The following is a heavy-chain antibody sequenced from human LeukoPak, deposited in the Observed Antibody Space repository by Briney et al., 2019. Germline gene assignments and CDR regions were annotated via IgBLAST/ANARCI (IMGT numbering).Heavy chain of an antibody. V-gene: IGHV4-4*07. CDR3: AKDNQDPNYDFWSAYSYHFDY. J-gene: IGHJ4*02. CDR2: IYTSGRT. CDR1: GVSISTYY. D-gene: IGHD3-3*01. Sequence: SETLSLTCTVSGVSISTYYWSWIRQPAGKALEWIGRIYTSGRTNYNPSLKSRVTMSVDTSKNQFSLKLSSVTAADTAFYYCAKDNQDPNYDFWSAYSYHFDYWGQGTLVTVSS.